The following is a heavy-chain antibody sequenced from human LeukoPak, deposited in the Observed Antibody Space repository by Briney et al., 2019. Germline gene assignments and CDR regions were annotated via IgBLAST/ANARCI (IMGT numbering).Heavy chain of an antibody. V-gene: IGHV1-18*01. D-gene: IGHD6-19*01. CDR2: ISAYNGNT. Sequence: ASVKVSCKASGYTFTSYGISWVRQAPGQGLEWMGWISAYNGNTNYAQKLQGRVTMTTDTSTSTAYMELRSLRSDDTAVYYCARGDGGFTGYSSGWYGDYFDYWGQGTLVIVSS. CDR3: ARGDGGFTGYSSGWYGDYFDY. CDR1: GYTFTSYG. J-gene: IGHJ4*02.